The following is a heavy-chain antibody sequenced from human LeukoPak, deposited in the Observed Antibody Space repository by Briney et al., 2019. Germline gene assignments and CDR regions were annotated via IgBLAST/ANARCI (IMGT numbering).Heavy chain of an antibody. D-gene: IGHD3-16*01. CDR2: ISGSGGST. J-gene: IGHJ6*03. CDR1: GFTFSSYA. CDR3: AKEGPTPPPYYYYYMNV. Sequence: PGGSLRLSCAASGFTFSSYAMSWVRQAPGKGLEWVSAISGSGGSTYYADSVKGRFTISRDNSKNTLSLQMNSLRAEDTAVYYCAKEGPTPPPYYYYYMNVWGKGTTVTVSS. V-gene: IGHV3-23*01.